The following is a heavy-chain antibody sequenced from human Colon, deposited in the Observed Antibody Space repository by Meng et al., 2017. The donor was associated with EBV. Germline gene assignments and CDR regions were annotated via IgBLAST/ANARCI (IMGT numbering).Heavy chain of an antibody. CDR3: ARGGNFDP. V-gene: IGHV7-4-1*02. CDR2: ISTNTGTP. Sequence: QVPRVQLGSALKNPESSVKVSCKASGYTFSTYTINWVRQAHGRGLEWMGWISTNTGTPTYTQGFTGRFVFSLDTSVSTAYLQISSLKAEDTAVYYCARGGNFDPWGQGTLVTVSS. J-gene: IGHJ5*02. CDR1: GYTFSTYT. D-gene: IGHD2/OR15-2a*01.